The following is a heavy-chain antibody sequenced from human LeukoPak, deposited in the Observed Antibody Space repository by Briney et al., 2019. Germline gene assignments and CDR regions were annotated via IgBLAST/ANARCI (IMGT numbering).Heavy chain of an antibody. CDR3: ARGRYQPLDY. CDR1: GGTFSSYP. V-gene: IGHV1-18*01. D-gene: IGHD2-2*01. Sequence: ASVKVSCKASGGTFSSYPFTWVRQAPGQGLEWMGWITVYNGDTDYAQSLQGRVTLTTDTSTSTAYMELRSLRSDDTAVYYCARGRYQPLDYWGQGTLVTVSS. J-gene: IGHJ4*02. CDR2: ITVYNGDT.